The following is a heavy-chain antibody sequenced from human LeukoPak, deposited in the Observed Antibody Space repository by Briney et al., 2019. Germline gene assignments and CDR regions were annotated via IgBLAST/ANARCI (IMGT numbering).Heavy chain of an antibody. CDR1: GGTFSSYA. CDR3: ARVQYQLLYSGWFDP. CDR2: IIPIFGTA. J-gene: IGHJ5*02. D-gene: IGHD2-2*02. Sequence: VASVRVSCKASGGTFSSYAISWVRQAPGQGLEWVGGIIPIFGTANYAQKFQGRVTITADESTSTAYMELSSLRSEDTAVYCCARVQYQLLYSGWFDPWGQGTLVTVSS. V-gene: IGHV1-69*13.